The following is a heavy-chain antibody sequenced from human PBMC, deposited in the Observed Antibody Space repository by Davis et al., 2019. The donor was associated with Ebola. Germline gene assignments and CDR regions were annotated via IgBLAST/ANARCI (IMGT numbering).Heavy chain of an antibody. Sequence: ASVKVSCKASGYTFTGYYMHWVRQAPGQGLEWMGWINPNSGGTNYAQKFQGWVTMTRDTSISTAYMELSRLRSDDTAVYYCARVDSSRRQVYGMDVWGQGTTVTVSS. CDR3: ARVDSSRRQVYGMDV. CDR2: INPNSGGT. V-gene: IGHV1-2*04. D-gene: IGHD6-13*01. J-gene: IGHJ6*02. CDR1: GYTFTGYY.